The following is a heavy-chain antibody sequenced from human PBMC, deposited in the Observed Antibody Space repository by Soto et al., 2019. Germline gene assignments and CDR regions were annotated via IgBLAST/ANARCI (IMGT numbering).Heavy chain of an antibody. V-gene: IGHV4-39*01. Sequence: QLQLQESGPGLVKPSETLSLTCTVSGGSISSSSYYWGWIRQPPGKGLEWIGSIYYSGSTYYNPSLKSRVTISVETSKNQFSLKLSSVAAADTAVYYCARGIVVVPAAMRGFFDYWGQGTLVTVSS. D-gene: IGHD2-2*01. J-gene: IGHJ4*02. CDR1: GGSISSSSYY. CDR3: ARGIVVVPAAMRGFFDY. CDR2: IYYSGST.